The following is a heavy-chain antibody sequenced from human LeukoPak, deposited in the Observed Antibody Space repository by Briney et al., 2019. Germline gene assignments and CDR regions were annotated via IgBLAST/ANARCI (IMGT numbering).Heavy chain of an antibody. Sequence: PSETLSLTCTVSGGSISSGGYYWSWIRQHPGKGLEWIGYIYYSGSTNYNPSLKSRVTISVDTSKNQFSLKLSSVTAADTAVYYCAREAPGVVVAANFFDYWGQGTLVTVSS. V-gene: IGHV4-61*08. CDR2: IYYSGST. CDR3: AREAPGVVVAANFFDY. J-gene: IGHJ4*02. D-gene: IGHD2-15*01. CDR1: GGSISSGGYY.